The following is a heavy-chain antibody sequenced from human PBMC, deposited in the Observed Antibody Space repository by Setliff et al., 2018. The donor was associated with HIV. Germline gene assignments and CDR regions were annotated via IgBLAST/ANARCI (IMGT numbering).Heavy chain of an antibody. CDR3: ARDNVWGYGSGSPYYYHGMDV. J-gene: IGHJ6*02. CDR2: IYSGGST. V-gene: IGHV3-53*01. CDR1: GFTVSSNY. D-gene: IGHD3-10*01. Sequence: GGSLRLSCAASGFTVSSNYMSWVRQAPGKGLEWVSVIYSGGSTYYADSVKGRFTISRDNSKNTLYLQMNSLRAEDTAVYYCARDNVWGYGSGSPYYYHGMDVWGQGTTVTVSS.